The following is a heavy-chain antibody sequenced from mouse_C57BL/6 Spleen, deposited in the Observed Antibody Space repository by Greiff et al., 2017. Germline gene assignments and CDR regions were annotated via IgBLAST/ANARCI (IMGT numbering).Heavy chain of an antibody. CDR2: INPGSGGT. J-gene: IGHJ3*01. CDR1: GYAFTNYL. CDR3: ARSDSPFAY. D-gene: IGHD6-1*01. V-gene: IGHV1-54*01. Sequence: VKLQESGAELVRPGTSVKVSCKASGYAFTNYLIEWVKQRPGQGLEWIGVINPGSGGTNYNEKFKGKATLTADKSSSTAYMQLSSLTSEDSAVYFCARSDSPFAYWGQGTLVTVSA.